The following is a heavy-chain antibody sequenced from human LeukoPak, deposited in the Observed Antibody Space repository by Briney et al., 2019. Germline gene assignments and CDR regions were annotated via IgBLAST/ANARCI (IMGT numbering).Heavy chain of an antibody. CDR3: ARDRGYSTFYGMDV. J-gene: IGHJ6*02. CDR2: FSGSADRT. V-gene: IGHV3-23*01. Sequence: GGSLRLSCAASGFTFSSYAMNWVHQAPGKGLEWVSAFSGSADRTYYADSVRGRFTISRDNSKNTLYLQMNSLRAEDTAVYFCARDRGYSTFYGMDVWGQGTTVTVSS. D-gene: IGHD4-11*01. CDR1: GFTFSSYA.